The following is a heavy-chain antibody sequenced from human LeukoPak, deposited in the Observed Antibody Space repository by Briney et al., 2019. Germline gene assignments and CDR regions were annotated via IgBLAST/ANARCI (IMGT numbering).Heavy chain of an antibody. D-gene: IGHD5-24*01. CDR2: INHSGST. CDR3: ARADGYKREADY. J-gene: IGHJ4*02. Sequence: SETLSLTCAVYGGSFSGYYWSWIRQPPGKGLEWIGEINHSGSTNYNPSLKSRVTISVDTSKNQFSLKVRSVTAADTAVYYCARADGYKREADYWGQGTLVTVSS. V-gene: IGHV4-34*01. CDR1: GGSFSGYY.